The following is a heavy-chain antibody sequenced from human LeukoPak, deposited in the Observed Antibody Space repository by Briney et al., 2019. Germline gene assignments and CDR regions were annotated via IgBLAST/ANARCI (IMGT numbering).Heavy chain of an antibody. Sequence: SETRSLTCTVSGGSLNPYYWSWIRQPAGKGLEWIGRIYFSGNTHYIPSLQSRVTISVDTSKNQFSLKLSSVTAADTAVYYCARTSASGATYFDYWGQGALVTVSS. V-gene: IGHV4-4*07. CDR2: IYFSGNT. J-gene: IGHJ4*02. CDR1: GGSLNPYY. CDR3: ARTSASGATYFDY. D-gene: IGHD1-26*01.